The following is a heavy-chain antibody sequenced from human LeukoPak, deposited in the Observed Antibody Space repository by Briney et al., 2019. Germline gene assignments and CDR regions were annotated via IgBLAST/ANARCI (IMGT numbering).Heavy chain of an antibody. CDR3: ARDLAAARPYYYYGMDV. J-gene: IGHJ6*02. V-gene: IGHV1-69*13. Sequence: ASVKVSCKASGGTFSSYAISWVRQAPGQGLEWMGGIIPIFGTANYAQKFQGRVTITADESTSTAYMELSSLRSEDTAVYYCARDLAAARPYYYYGMDVWGQGTTVTVSS. CDR2: IIPIFGTA. CDR1: GGTFSSYA. D-gene: IGHD6-13*01.